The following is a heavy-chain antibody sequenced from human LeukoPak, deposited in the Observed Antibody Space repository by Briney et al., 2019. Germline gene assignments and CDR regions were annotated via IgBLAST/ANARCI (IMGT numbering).Heavy chain of an antibody. CDR1: GGSISSYY. J-gene: IGHJ3*01. Sequence: KPSETLSLTCTVSGGSISSYYWSWIRQPPGKGLEWIGYIYYSGSTNYNPSLKSRVTISVDTSKNQFSLKLSSVTAADTAVYYCARGNSYSSSSHPDFWGQGTMVTVSS. CDR3: ARGNSYSSSSHPDF. V-gene: IGHV4-59*01. CDR2: IYYSGST. D-gene: IGHD6-13*01.